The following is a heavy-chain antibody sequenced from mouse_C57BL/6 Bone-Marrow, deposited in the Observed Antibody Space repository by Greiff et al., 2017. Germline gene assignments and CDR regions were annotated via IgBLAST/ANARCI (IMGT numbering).Heavy chain of an antibody. V-gene: IGHV1-19*01. CDR3: ARYSYFDYYGSSYYFDY. D-gene: IGHD1-1*01. Sequence: VQLQQSGPVLVKPGASVKMSCKASGYTFTDYYMNWVKQSHGKSLEWIGVINPYNGGTSYNQKFKGKATLTVDKSSSTVYMELNSLTSEDSAVYYCARYSYFDYYGSSYYFDYWGQGTTLTVSS. CDR1: GYTFTDYY. J-gene: IGHJ2*01. CDR2: INPYNGGT.